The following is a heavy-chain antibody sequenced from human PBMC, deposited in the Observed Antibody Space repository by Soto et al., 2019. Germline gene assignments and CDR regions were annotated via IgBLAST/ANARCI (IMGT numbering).Heavy chain of an antibody. CDR1: GYTFTSYA. D-gene: IGHD3-10*01. CDR2: INAGNGNT. CDR3: ARGRPPYYYGSGSYITSRLGYFDY. J-gene: IGHJ4*02. Sequence: QVQLVQSGAEVKKPGASVKVSCKASGYTFTSYAMHWVRQAPGQRLEWMGWINAGNGNTKYSQKFQARVTITRDTAASTAYMELSSLRSEDTAVYYCARGRPPYYYGSGSYITSRLGYFDYWGQGTLVTVSS. V-gene: IGHV1-3*01.